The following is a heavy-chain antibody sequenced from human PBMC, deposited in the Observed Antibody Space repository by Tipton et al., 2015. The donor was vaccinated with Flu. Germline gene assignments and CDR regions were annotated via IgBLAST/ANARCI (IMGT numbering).Heavy chain of an antibody. Sequence: TLSLTCAVYGGSFSGYYWSWIRQPPGKGLEWIGEINHSGRTNYNPSLKSRVTISVDTSKNQFSLKLSSVTAADTAVYYCARGGPNIVVVVAAACFDYWGQGTLVTVSS. CDR3: ARGGPNIVVVVAAACFDY. CDR2: INHSGRT. D-gene: IGHD2-15*01. CDR1: GGSFSGYY. V-gene: IGHV4-34*01. J-gene: IGHJ4*02.